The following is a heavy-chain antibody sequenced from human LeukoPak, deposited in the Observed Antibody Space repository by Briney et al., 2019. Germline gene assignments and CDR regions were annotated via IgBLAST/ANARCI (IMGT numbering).Heavy chain of an antibody. D-gene: IGHD3-22*01. J-gene: IGHJ6*02. V-gene: IGHV4-4*07. CDR2: RYVSGTT. Sequence: PSETLSLTCTVPGGSRSNSYLTWFRQPAGKGLEWMGRRYVSGTTNYNPSLRSRVTMSIDTSKNQFSLRLNSVTAADTAVYYCARENYYDSSGYSEGMDVWGQGTTVTVS. CDR1: GGSRSNSY. CDR3: ARENYYDSSGYSEGMDV.